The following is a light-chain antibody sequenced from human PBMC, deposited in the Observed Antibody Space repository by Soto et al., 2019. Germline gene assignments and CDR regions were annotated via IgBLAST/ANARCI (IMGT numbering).Light chain of an antibody. CDR3: HQYNSYTWT. V-gene: IGKV1-5*01. J-gene: IGKJ1*01. Sequence: IQMTQSPYTLSASVGDRVTITCRASQSVSDWLAWYQQKPGKAPKLLIYDASRLESAVPSRFSGSGSQTEFTLTISSLHPDDFATYYCHQYNSYTWTFGQGTKVDIK. CDR2: DAS. CDR1: QSVSDW.